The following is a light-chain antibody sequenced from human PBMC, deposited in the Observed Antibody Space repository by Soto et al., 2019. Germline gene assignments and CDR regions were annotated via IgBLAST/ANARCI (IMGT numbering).Light chain of an antibody. Sequence: QSVLTQPPSVSAAPGQKVTISCSGSSSNIGNNYVSWYQQLPGTAPKLLIYDNNKRPSGIPDRFSGSKSGTSATLGITGLQTGDEADYYCGTWDSSLSAGPYVFGPGTKLTVL. J-gene: IGLJ1*01. V-gene: IGLV1-51*01. CDR1: SSNIGNNY. CDR3: GTWDSSLSAGPYV. CDR2: DNN.